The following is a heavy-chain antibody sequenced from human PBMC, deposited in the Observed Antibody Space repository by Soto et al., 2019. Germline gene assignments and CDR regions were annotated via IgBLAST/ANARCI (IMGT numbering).Heavy chain of an antibody. CDR3: AKSSSSGWQASPNWFDP. CDR1: GFTFSSYA. Sequence: EVQLLESGGGLVQPGGSLRLSCAASGFTFSSYAMSWVRQAPGKGLEWVSAISGSGGSTYYADSVKGRFTISRDNSKNTLYLQMNSLRAEGTAVYYCAKSSSSGWQASPNWFDPWGQGTLVTVSS. V-gene: IGHV3-23*01. D-gene: IGHD6-19*01. CDR2: ISGSGGST. J-gene: IGHJ5*02.